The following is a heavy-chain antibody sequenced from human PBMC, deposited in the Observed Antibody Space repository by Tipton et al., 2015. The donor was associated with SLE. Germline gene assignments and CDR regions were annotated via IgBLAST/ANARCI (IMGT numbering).Heavy chain of an antibody. CDR1: GGSISSGGYY. CDR3: ARESDRGAGVDY. Sequence: TLSLTCTVSGGSISSGGYYWSWIRQHPGKGLEWIGYIYYSGSTYYNPSLKSRVTISVDTSKNQFSLKLSSVAAADTAVYYCARESDRGAGVDYWGQGTLVTVSS. V-gene: IGHV4-31*03. J-gene: IGHJ4*02. CDR2: IYYSGST. D-gene: IGHD6-19*01.